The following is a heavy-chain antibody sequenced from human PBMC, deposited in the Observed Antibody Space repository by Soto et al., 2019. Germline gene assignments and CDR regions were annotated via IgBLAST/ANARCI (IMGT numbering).Heavy chain of an antibody. J-gene: IGHJ6*02. D-gene: IGHD6-13*01. Sequence: QVQLVQYGAEVKKPGASVKVSCKASGYTFTGYYMHWVRQAPGQGLEWMGWINPNSGGTNYAQKFQGWVTMTRDTSISTAYMELSRLRSDDTAVYYCARGRIAAAGTTYYYYYYGMDVWGQGTTVTVSS. CDR3: ARGRIAAAGTTYYYYYYGMDV. CDR1: GYTFTGYY. V-gene: IGHV1-2*04. CDR2: INPNSGGT.